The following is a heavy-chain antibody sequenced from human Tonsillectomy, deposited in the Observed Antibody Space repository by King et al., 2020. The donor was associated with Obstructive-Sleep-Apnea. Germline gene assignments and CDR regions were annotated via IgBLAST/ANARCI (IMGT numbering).Heavy chain of an antibody. CDR2: ISYAGSDK. J-gene: IGHJ4*02. CDR3: ARGGVGTTRYFDY. Sequence: VQLVESGGGVVQPGRSLRLSCAASEFTFSNYAMHWVRQAPGKGLEWVAVISYAGSDKFYADSVKGRFTISRDNSKNTMYLQMNSLRPEDTAVYYCARGGVGTTRYFDYWGQGTLVTVSS. CDR1: EFTFSNYA. D-gene: IGHD1-26*01. V-gene: IGHV3-30*04.